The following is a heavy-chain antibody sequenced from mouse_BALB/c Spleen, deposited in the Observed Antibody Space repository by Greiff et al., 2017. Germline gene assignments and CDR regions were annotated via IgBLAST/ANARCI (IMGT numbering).Heavy chain of an antibody. Sequence: EVQRVESGPELVKPGASVKISCKASGYTFTDYNMHWVKQSHGKSLEWIGYIYPYNGGTGYNQKFKSKATLTVDNSSSTAYMELRSLTSEDSAVYYCARGNHDYSFAYWGQGTLVTVSA. V-gene: IGHV1S29*02. D-gene: IGHD2-4*01. J-gene: IGHJ3*01. CDR2: IYPYNGGT. CDR3: ARGNHDYSFAY. CDR1: GYTFTDYN.